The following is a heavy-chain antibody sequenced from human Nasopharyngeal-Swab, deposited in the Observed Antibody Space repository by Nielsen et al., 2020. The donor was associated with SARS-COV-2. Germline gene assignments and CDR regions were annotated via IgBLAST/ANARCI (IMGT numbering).Heavy chain of an antibody. D-gene: IGHD3-22*01. V-gene: IGHV1-18*01. CDR1: GYTFTSYG. Sequence: ASVKVSCKASGYTFTSYGISWVRQAPGQGLEWMGWISAYNGNSNYPQKLQGRVTMTTDTSTSTAYMELRSLRSDDTAVYYCARVSLGYYDSSGYYYCDYWGQGTLVTASS. CDR3: ARVSLGYYDSSGYYYCDY. J-gene: IGHJ4*02. CDR2: ISAYNGNS.